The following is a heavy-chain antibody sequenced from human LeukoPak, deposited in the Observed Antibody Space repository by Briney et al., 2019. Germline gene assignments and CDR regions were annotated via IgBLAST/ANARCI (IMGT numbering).Heavy chain of an antibody. D-gene: IGHD2-15*01. Sequence: ASVKVSCKASGYTFTSYGISWVRQAPGQGREWMGWISAYNGNTNYAQKLQGRVTMTTDTSTSTAYMELRSLRSDDTAVYYCARRVACSGGSCYPWFDPWGQGTLVTVSS. J-gene: IGHJ5*02. CDR2: ISAYNGNT. CDR1: GYTFTSYG. CDR3: ARRVACSGGSCYPWFDP. V-gene: IGHV1-18*01.